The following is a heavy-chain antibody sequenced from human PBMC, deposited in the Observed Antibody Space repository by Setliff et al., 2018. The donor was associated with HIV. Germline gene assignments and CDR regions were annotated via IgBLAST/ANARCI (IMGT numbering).Heavy chain of an antibody. J-gene: IGHJ4*02. CDR2: IYYSGST. D-gene: IGHD2-21*01. CDR1: GGSISSGGYF. V-gene: IGHV4-31*03. CDR3: ARGSRGIVVVIPQPRLFDY. Sequence: SETLSLTCTVSGGSISSGGYFWSWIRQLPGKGLEWIGYIYYSGSTFYNPSLKSRVSISVDTSKSQFSLNLRSVTAADTAVYYCARGSRGIVVVIPQPRLFDYWGQGTLVTVSS.